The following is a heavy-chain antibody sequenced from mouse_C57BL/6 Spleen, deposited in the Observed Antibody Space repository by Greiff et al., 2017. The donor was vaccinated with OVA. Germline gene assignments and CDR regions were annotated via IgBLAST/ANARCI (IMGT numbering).Heavy chain of an antibody. CDR1: GYTFTSYW. D-gene: IGHD1-2*01. J-gene: IGHJ1*03. Sequence: QVQLQQSGAELVRPGSSVKLSCKASGYTFTSYWMDWVKQRPGQGLEWIGNIYPSDSETHYNQKFKDKATLTVDKSSSTAYMQLSSLTSEDSAVYYCARSPIATEWYFDGWGTGTTVTVSS. V-gene: IGHV1-61*01. CDR3: ARSPIATEWYFDG. CDR2: IYPSDSET.